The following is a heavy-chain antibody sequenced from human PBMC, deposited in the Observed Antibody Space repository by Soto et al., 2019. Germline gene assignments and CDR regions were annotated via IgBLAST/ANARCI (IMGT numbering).Heavy chain of an antibody. J-gene: IGHJ4*02. CDR1: GGSLSGYY. V-gene: IGHV4-59*01. CDR2: IYYSGST. Sequence: QVQLQESGPGLVKPSETLFLTCTVSGGSLSGYYWNWIRQSPGKGLEWIGNIYYSGSTNYNPSLKGRVTLSVDTSKNPFSLRLSSVTAADTAVYYCARDFSGFYYYDYWGQGTLVTVSS. CDR3: ARDFSGFYYYDY. D-gene: IGHD3-22*01.